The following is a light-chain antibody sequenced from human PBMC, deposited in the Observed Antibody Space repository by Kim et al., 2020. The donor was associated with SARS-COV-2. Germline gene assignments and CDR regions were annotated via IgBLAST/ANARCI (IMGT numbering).Light chain of an antibody. CDR2: QDS. V-gene: IGLV3-1*01. J-gene: IGLJ2*01. Sequence: SYELTQPPSVSVSPGQTASITCSGDKLGDKYACWYQQKPGQSPVLVIYQDSKRPSGIPERFSGSNSGNTATLTISGTQAMVEADYYRQAWVRSTVVFGGG. CDR3: QAWVRSTVV. CDR1: KLGDKY.